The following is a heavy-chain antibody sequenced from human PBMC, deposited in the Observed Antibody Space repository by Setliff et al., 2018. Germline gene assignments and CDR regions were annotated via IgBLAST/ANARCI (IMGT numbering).Heavy chain of an antibody. V-gene: IGHV3-23*01. CDR3: AGQGPIFGSGLIPGFDQ. CDR2: VSVSGDNT. CDR1: GFTFSNYW. J-gene: IGHJ4*02. D-gene: IGHD3-3*01. Sequence: GGSLRLSCGASGFTFSNYWMYWVRQAPGKGLEWVSTVSVSGDNTYYTDSVKGRFTTSRDNSKNTLSLQMSSLRTEDTAIYFCAGQGPIFGSGLIPGFDQWGQGTMVTVSS.